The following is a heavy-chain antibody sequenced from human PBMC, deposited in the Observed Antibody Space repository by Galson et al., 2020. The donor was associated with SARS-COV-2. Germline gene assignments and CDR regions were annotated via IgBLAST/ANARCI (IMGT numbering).Heavy chain of an antibody. CDR2: IWYDGRNK. D-gene: IGHD5-18*01. CDR1: GFTFSSYG. V-gene: IGHV3-33*06. J-gene: IGHJ6*02. Sequence: GGSLRLSCAASGFTFSSYGMHWVRQAPGKGLEWVAVIWYDGRNKYYADSVKGRFTISRDNSKNTLYLQMNSLRAEDTAVYYCAKDGGYSYGSDYYYYGMDVWGQGTTVTVSS. CDR3: AKDGGYSYGSDYYYYGMDV.